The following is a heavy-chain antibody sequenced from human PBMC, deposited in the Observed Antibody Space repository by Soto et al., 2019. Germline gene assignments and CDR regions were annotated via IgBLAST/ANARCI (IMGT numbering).Heavy chain of an antibody. V-gene: IGHV1-3*01. CDR3: ARDNWLGEPPGGARMH. D-gene: IGHD3-10*01. Sequence: QVQLVQSGAEVKKPGASVKVSCKASGYTFTSYAMHWVRQAPGQRLEWMGWINAGNGNTKYSQKFQGRVTITRDTADSTDSMHMSRPRSADTAVYYCARDNWLGEPPGGARMHWSQGTPLPVSS. J-gene: IGHJ4*02. CDR2: INAGNGNT. CDR1: GYTFTSYA.